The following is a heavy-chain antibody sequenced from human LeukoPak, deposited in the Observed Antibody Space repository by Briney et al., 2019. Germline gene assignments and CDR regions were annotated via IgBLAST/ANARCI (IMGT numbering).Heavy chain of an antibody. D-gene: IGHD3-10*01. CDR2: IYHSGST. Sequence: SETLSLTCTVSGGSISSGGYYWSWIRQPPGKGLEWIGYIYHSGSTYYNPSLKSRVTISVDRSKNQFSLKLSSVTAADTAVYYCARESGVVVRGVMGWYFDLWGRGTLVTVSS. CDR3: ARESGVVVRGVMGWYFDL. CDR1: GGSISSGGYY. V-gene: IGHV4-30-2*01. J-gene: IGHJ2*01.